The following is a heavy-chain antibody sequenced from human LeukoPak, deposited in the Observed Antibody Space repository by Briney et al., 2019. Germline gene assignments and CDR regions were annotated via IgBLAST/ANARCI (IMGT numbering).Heavy chain of an antibody. CDR1: GFTFDDYT. Sequence: GGSLRLSCAASGFTFDDYTMHWVRQAPGKGLEWVSLISWDGGSTYYADSVKGRFTISRDNSKNSLYLQMNSLRTEGTALYYCAKGDRRRAFDIWGQGTMVTVSS. V-gene: IGHV3-43*01. CDR2: ISWDGGST. D-gene: IGHD3-22*01. J-gene: IGHJ3*02. CDR3: AKGDRRRAFDI.